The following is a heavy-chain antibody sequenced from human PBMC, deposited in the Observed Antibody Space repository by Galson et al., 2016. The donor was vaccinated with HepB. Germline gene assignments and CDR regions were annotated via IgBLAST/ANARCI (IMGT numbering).Heavy chain of an antibody. J-gene: IGHJ6*02. Sequence: SLRLSCAASGFTSSKYSMNWVRQAPGKGLEWVSSISRRSTYIHYAASRTCRFTTSRDNAKNSLYLQMNSLSAEDTAVYYCARDIAERKLEDGLDVWGQGTTVTVPS. CDR3: ARDIAERKLEDGLDV. CDR1: GFTSSKYS. D-gene: IGHD1-1*01. CDR2: ISRRSTYI. V-gene: IGHV3-21*01.